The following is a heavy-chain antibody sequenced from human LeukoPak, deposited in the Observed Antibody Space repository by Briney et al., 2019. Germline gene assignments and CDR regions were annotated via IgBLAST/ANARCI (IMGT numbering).Heavy chain of an antibody. CDR3: ASVYYYGSGSYYQMGNYFDY. CDR2: IYYSGST. Sequence: SETLSLTCTVSGGSISSSSYYWGWIRQPPGKGLEWIGSIYYSGSTYCNPSLKSRVTISVDTSKNQFSLKLSSVTAADTAVYYCASVYYYGSGSYYQMGNYFDYWGQGTLVTVSS. D-gene: IGHD3-10*01. V-gene: IGHV4-39*01. J-gene: IGHJ4*02. CDR1: GGSISSSSYY.